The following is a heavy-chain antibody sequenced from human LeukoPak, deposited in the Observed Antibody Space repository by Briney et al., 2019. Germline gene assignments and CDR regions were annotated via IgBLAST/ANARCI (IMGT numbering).Heavy chain of an antibody. V-gene: IGHV3-23*01. D-gene: IGHD3-22*01. CDR3: AREGHDSSGYVDY. J-gene: IGHJ4*02. Sequence: PGGTLRLSCAASGFTFSSYGMSWVRQAPGKGLEWVSAISGSGGSTYYADSVKGRFTISRDNAKNSLYLQMNSLRAEDTAVYYCAREGHDSSGYVDYWGQGTLVTGSS. CDR2: ISGSGGST. CDR1: GFTFSSYG.